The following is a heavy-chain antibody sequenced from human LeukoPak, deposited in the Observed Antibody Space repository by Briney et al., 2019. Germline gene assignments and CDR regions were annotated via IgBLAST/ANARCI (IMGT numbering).Heavy chain of an antibody. J-gene: IGHJ4*02. CDR3: ARGWEGYFDY. V-gene: IGHV3-23*01. CDR2: IFPRGGEI. CDR1: GFTFSTFA. Sequence: GGSLRLSCAASGFTFSTFAMIWVRQPPGKGLEWVSSIFPRGGEIHYADSVRGRFTISRDNSKSTLSLQMNSLRAEDTAIYYCARGWEGYFDYWGQGTLVTVSS. D-gene: IGHD6-19*01.